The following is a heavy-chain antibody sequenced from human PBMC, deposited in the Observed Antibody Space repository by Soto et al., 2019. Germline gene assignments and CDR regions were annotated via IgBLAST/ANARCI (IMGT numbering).Heavy chain of an antibody. D-gene: IGHD3-10*01. V-gene: IGHV1-69*01. Sequence: QVQLVQSGAEVKKPGSSVRVSCRASGGTLRNHGVSWVRQAPGQGLEWMGGIIPAFGTTKYVQKFQDRVTITADESTSTAYMELSSLRSEDTAVYFCAGGDYVSSGSVATAYYYNGMDVWGQGTTVTVSS. J-gene: IGHJ6*02. CDR3: AGGDYVSSGSVATAYYYNGMDV. CDR2: IIPAFGTT. CDR1: GGTLRNHG.